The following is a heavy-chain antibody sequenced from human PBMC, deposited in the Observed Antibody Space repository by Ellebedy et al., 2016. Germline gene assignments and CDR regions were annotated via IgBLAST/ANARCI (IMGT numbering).Heavy chain of an antibody. CDR1: GGSITSYY. Sequence: SETLSLTCTVSGGSITSYYWSWIRQPPGKGLEWVGSITSSGITNYNPSLRSRVAISADTSKNQFSLKLNSVTAADTAVYYCATYVLGWSNGGGFWGQGTLVTVSS. CDR3: ATYVLGWSNGGGF. V-gene: IGHV4-4*08. J-gene: IGHJ4*02. D-gene: IGHD6-19*01. CDR2: ITSSGIT.